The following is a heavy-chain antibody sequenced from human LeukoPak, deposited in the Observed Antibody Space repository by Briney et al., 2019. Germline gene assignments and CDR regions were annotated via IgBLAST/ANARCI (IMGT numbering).Heavy chain of an antibody. J-gene: IGHJ6*03. CDR1: GFTFSNYA. D-gene: IGHD6-13*01. CDR3: ARGSIAAAGSSKGYMDV. Sequence: GGSLRLSCAASGFTFSNYAMHWVRQAPGKGLEWAAIISYDGSNKYYADSVKGRFTISRDNSKTTLYLQMNSLRAEDTALYYCARGSIAAAGSSKGYMDVWGKGTTVTVSS. V-gene: IGHV3-30-3*01. CDR2: ISYDGSNK.